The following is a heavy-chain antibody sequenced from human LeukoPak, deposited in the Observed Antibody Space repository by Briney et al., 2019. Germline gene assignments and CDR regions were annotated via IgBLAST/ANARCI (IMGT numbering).Heavy chain of an antibody. V-gene: IGHV3-30-3*01. CDR1: GFTFSSYA. D-gene: IGHD5-18*01. Sequence: GGSLRLSCAASGFTFSSYAMHWVRQAPGKGLEWVAVISYDGSNKYYADSVKGRFTISRDNSKNTLYLQMNSLRAEDTAVYYCARAPPGYSYGLGVDYWGQGTLVTVSS. J-gene: IGHJ4*02. CDR3: ARAPPGYSYGLGVDY. CDR2: ISYDGSNK.